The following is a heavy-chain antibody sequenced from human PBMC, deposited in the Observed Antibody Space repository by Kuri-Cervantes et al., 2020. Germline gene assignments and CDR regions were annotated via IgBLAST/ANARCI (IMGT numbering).Heavy chain of an antibody. CDR3: ALGDYYYYGMDV. CDR2: ISYDGSNK. CDR1: GFTFSSYA. J-gene: IGHJ6*02. D-gene: IGHD3-16*01. V-gene: IGHV3-30-3*01. Sequence: GESLKISCAASGFTFSSYAVHWVRQAPGKGLEWVAVISYDGSNKYYADSVKGRFTISRDNSKNTLYLQMNSLRAEDTAVYYCALGDYYYYGMDVWGQGTTVTVSS.